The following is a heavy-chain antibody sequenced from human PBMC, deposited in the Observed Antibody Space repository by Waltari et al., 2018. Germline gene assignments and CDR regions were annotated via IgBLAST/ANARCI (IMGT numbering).Heavy chain of an antibody. J-gene: IGHJ4*02. CDR2: INPNSGGT. CDR1: GYTFTGYY. CDR3: ARGDDILTGDYKGLDY. Sequence: QVQLVQSGAEVKKPGASVKVSCKASGYTFTGYYMHLVRQAPGQGLEWMGWINPNSGGTNYAQNLQGRVTMTTDTSTRTAYMELKSLRSDDTAVYYCARGDDILTGDYKGLDYWGQGTLVTVSS. D-gene: IGHD3-9*01. V-gene: IGHV1-2*02.